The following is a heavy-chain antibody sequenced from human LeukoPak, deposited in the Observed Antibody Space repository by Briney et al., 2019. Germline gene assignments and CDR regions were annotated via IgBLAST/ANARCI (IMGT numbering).Heavy chain of an antibody. V-gene: IGHV3-30*02. J-gene: IGHJ4*02. Sequence: GGPLRLSCAASGFTLRSYGVNWVREAPGKGLEWIGFVGFNGRDVYYADSVKGRFTLSRDNAEKTLYLEMTSLRAEDTAVYYCVKEIHWGQGTLVIVSS. CDR3: VKEIH. CDR1: GFTLRSYG. CDR2: VGFNGRDV.